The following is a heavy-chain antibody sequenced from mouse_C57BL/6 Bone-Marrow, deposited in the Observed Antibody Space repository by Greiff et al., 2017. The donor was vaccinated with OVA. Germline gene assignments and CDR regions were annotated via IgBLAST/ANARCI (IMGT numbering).Heavy chain of an antibody. J-gene: IGHJ2*01. D-gene: IGHD1-1*01. V-gene: IGHV5-6*01. CDR1: GFTFSSYG. CDR2: ISSGGSYT. Sequence: EVQRVESGGDLVKPGGSLKLSCAASGFTFSSYGMSWVRQTPDKRLEWVATISSGGSYTYYPDSVKGRFTISRDNAKNTLYLQMSSLKSEDTAMYYCARKRTTVARFDYWGQGTTLTVSS. CDR3: ARKRTTVARFDY.